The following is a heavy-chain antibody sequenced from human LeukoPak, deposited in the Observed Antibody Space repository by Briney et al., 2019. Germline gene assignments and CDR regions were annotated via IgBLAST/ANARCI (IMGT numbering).Heavy chain of an antibody. J-gene: IGHJ4*02. CDR1: GFTFSSYA. CDR3: AKAWGCSGGSCYRYYFDY. V-gene: IGHV3-23*01. CDR2: ISGSGGST. D-gene: IGHD2-15*01. Sequence: GGSLRLSCAASGFTFSSYAMSWVRQAPGKGLEWVSAISGSGGSTYYADSVKGRFTISRDNSKNTLYLQMNSLRAEDTAVYYCAKAWGCSGGSCYRYYFDYWGQGTLVTVSS.